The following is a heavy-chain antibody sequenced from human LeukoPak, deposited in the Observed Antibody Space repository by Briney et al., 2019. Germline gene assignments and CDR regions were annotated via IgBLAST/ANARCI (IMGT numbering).Heavy chain of an antibody. J-gene: IGHJ4*02. Sequence: GGSLRLSCAASGFTFSSYGMHWVRQAPGKGLEWVAVIWYDGSNKYYADSVKGRFTISRDNSKNTLYLQMNSLGAEDTAMYYCARRDSSGYHYFDYWGQGTLVTVSS. CDR3: ARRDSSGYHYFDY. V-gene: IGHV3-33*01. CDR2: IWYDGSNK. CDR1: GFTFSSYG. D-gene: IGHD3-22*01.